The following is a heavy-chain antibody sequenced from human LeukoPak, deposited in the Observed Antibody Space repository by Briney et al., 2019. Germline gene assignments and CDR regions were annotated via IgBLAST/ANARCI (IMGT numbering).Heavy chain of an antibody. J-gene: IGHJ4*02. CDR3: AKDSVGSLIFDY. D-gene: IGHD1-26*01. V-gene: IGHV3-33*06. CDR1: GFTFSSYG. CDR2: IWYDGSNK. Sequence: PGGSLRLSCAASGFTFSSYGMHWVRQAPGKGLEWVAVIWYDGSNKYYADSVKGRFTISRDNSKNTLYLQMNSLRAEDTAVYYCAKDSVGSLIFDYWGQGTLVTVSS.